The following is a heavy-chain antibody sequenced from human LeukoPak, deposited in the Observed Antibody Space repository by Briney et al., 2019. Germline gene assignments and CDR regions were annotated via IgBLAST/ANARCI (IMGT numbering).Heavy chain of an antibody. CDR3: AKDQAMVRGVIITYFDY. V-gene: IGHV3-23*01. CDR2: ISGSGGST. Sequence: GGSLRLSCAASGFTFSSYAMSWVRQAPGKGLELVSAISGSGGSTYYADSVKGRFTISRDNSKNTLYLQMNSLRAEDTAVYHCAKDQAMVRGVIITYFDYWGQGTLVTVSS. J-gene: IGHJ4*02. CDR1: GFTFSSYA. D-gene: IGHD3-10*01.